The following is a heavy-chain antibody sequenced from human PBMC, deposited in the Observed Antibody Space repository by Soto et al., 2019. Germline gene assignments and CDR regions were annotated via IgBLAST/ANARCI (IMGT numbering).Heavy chain of an antibody. CDR1: GYTFTSYG. CDR2: ISAHNGNT. Sequence: QVHLVQSGAEVKKPGASVKVSCKASGYTFTSYGITWVRQAPGQGLEWMGWISAHNGNTDYAQKLQGRVIVTRETSTSTAYMELRSLLSDDKAVYYCARGRYGDYWGQGALVTVSS. V-gene: IGHV1-18*01. J-gene: IGHJ4*02. D-gene: IGHD1-1*01. CDR3: ARGRYGDY.